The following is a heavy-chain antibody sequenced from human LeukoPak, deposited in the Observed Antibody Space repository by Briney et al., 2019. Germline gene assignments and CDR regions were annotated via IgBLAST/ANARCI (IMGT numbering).Heavy chain of an antibody. CDR1: GFTFSSYS. CDR2: VSSGSSYI. D-gene: IGHD1-1*01. J-gene: IGHJ6*02. Sequence: GESLRLSCAASGFTFSSYSMNWVRKAPGKGLEWVSSVSSGSSYIYYADSVKGRFTISRDNAKTSLYLQMNSLRAEDTAVYYCARDRGAYSYYYYGVDVWGQGTTVTVSS. CDR3: ARDRGAYSYYYYGVDV. V-gene: IGHV3-21*01.